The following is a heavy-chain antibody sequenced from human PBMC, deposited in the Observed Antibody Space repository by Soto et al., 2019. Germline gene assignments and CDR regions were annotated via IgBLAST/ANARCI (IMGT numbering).Heavy chain of an antibody. J-gene: IGHJ5*02. CDR3: ARDQLAAAAAPGGFDP. CDR1: GYTFTSYG. V-gene: IGHV1-18*01. CDR2: ISXXNXXT. D-gene: IGHD6-13*01. Sequence: ASVKVSCKASGYTFTSYGISCVRQAPGQGLEWMGXISXXNXXTXXXXXLXXXVTMTTDTSTSTAYMELRSLRSDDTAVYYCARDQLAAAAAPGGFDPWGQGTLVTVSS.